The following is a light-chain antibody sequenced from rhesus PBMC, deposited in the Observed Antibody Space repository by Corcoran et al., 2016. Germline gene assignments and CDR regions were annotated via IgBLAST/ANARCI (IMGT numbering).Light chain of an antibody. CDR3: GSDHDSGNNFVYV. CDR1: SGYSNYA. J-gene: IGLJ6*01. Sequence: QPVLTQPPSAPASLGASVTLTCTLSSGYSNYAVDWHQQRPEKGPQFVMRVGTGGNVGSKGDDIPDRFSGSGAGLKRHLTIKNMQEEEEGDYQVGSDHDSGNNFVYVFGSGTNLTVL. CDR2: VGTGGNVG. V-gene: IGLV9-84*01.